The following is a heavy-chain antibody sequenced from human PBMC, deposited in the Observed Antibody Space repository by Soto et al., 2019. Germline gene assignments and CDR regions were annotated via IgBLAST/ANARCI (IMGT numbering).Heavy chain of an antibody. Sequence: QVQLVQSGAEVKKPGSSVKVSCKASGGTFSSYAISWVRQAPGQGLEWMGGIIPIFGTSNYAQKFQGRVTITADESPSKAYVELSSLRSEDTTVYYCARGRAKRAGMDVWGQGTTVTVSS. J-gene: IGHJ6*01. CDR2: IIPIFGTS. CDR3: ARGRAKRAGMDV. V-gene: IGHV1-69*12. D-gene: IGHD5-12*01. CDR1: GGTFSSYA.